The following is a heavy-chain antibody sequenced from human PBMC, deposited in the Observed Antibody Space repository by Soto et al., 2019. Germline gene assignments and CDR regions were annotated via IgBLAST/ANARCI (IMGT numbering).Heavy chain of an antibody. CDR1: GFTVSNNY. V-gene: IGHV3-53*02. Sequence: EVQLVETGGGLNQPGGSLRLSCAASGFTVSNNYMSWVRQAPGKGLECVSIIYSGGTTYYADSVRGRFTISRDHSKNTLYLQMNSLRADDTAVYFCARNQPVTTLGYWGQGTLVTVSS. J-gene: IGHJ4*02. CDR3: ARNQPVTTLGY. D-gene: IGHD4-17*01. CDR2: IYSGGTT.